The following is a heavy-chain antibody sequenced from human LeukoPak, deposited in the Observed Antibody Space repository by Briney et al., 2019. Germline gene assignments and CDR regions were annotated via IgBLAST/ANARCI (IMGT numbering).Heavy chain of an antibody. V-gene: IGHV1-2*02. CDR1: GYTFTGYY. D-gene: IGHD1-26*01. J-gene: IGHJ4*02. CDR2: INPNSGGT. Sequence: AASVKVSCKASGYTFTGYYMHWVRQAPGQGLEWMGWINPNSGGTNYAQKLQGRVTMTRDTSISTAYMELSRLRSDDTAVYYCARARPSIVGATGGFDYWGQGTLVTVSS. CDR3: ARARPSIVGATGGFDY.